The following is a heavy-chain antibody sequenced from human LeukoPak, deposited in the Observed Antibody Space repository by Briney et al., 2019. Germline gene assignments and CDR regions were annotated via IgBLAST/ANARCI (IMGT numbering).Heavy chain of an antibody. CDR1: GYTFTSYG. V-gene: IGHV1-18*01. CDR2: ISAYNGDT. J-gene: IGHJ4*02. D-gene: IGHD6-19*01. CDR3: ARTSGVSVAGSPYYFDF. Sequence: ASVKVSCKASGYTFTSYGIAWFRQAPGQGLEWMGWISAYNGDTDYAQKLQGRVTMTTDTSSSTAYMELRSLRFDDTAVYYCARTSGVSVAGSPYYFDFWGQGTLISVSS.